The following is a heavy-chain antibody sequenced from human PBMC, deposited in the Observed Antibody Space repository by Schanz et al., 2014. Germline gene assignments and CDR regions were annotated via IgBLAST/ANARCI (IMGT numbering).Heavy chain of an antibody. Sequence: AASGFSFSDYYMSWIRQAPGKGLEWISFINTGSKYINYADSVKGRFTISRDNTKNALCLLRNCLRADETGVYYRARDILTEQLCPSLFRSAMFLWG. D-gene: IGHD3-10*02. V-gene: IGHV3-11*05. CDR2: INTGSKYI. J-gene: IGHJ2*01. CDR1: GFSFSDYY. CDR3: ARDILTEQLCPSLFRSAMFL.